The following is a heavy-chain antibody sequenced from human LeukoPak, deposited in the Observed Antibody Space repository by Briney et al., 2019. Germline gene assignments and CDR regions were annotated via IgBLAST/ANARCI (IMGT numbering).Heavy chain of an antibody. CDR2: IKEDGSAK. D-gene: IGHD1-26*01. CDR3: ARDSAGYDY. Sequence: GGSLRLFCAASGFTFSTYWMSWVRQAPGKGLEWVANIKEDGSAKYYADSVKGRFTISRDNAKNSLYLQMNSLRAEDTAVYYCARDSAGYDYWGQGTLVTVSS. CDR1: GFTFSTYW. J-gene: IGHJ4*02. V-gene: IGHV3-7*01.